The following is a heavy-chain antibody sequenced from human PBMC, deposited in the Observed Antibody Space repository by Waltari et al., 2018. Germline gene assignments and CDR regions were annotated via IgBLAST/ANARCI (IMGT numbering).Heavy chain of an antibody. CDR1: GFTFLNAW. CDR2: MKSKTDGGTT. Sequence: EVQLVESGGGLVQPGGALRLSCAASGFTFLNAWLSWVPSSPGKGREWVGRMKSKTDGGTTDYAAPVKGRFTISRDDSKNTLYLQMNSLKTEDTAVYYCTTNPWGYSYGNFDYWGQGTLVTVSS. J-gene: IGHJ4*02. V-gene: IGHV3-15*01. CDR3: TTNPWGYSYGNFDY. D-gene: IGHD5-18*01.